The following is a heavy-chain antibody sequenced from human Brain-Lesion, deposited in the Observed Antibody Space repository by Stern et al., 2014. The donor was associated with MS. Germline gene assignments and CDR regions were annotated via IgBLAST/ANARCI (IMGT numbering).Heavy chain of an antibody. CDR2: INPNTGGD. CDR3: ARDQRGITIFGVVTDYYYLGMDV. CDR1: GYIFTGYY. J-gene: IGHJ6*02. V-gene: IGHV1-2*02. Sequence: DQLVESGAEVKKPGASVKVSCKTSGYIFTGYYIHWVRQAPGQGLEWMAWINPNTGGDKYAQKLQGRVTMSRDTSISTAYVELSSLTSDDTAVYYCARDQRGITIFGVVTDYYYLGMDVWGQGTTVTVSS. D-gene: IGHD3-3*01.